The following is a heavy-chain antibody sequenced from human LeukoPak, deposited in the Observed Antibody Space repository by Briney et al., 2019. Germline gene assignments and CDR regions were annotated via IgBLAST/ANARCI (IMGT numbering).Heavy chain of an antibody. D-gene: IGHD3-10*01. CDR2: IIPIFGTA. Sequence: SVKVSCKASGGTFSSYAISWVRQAPGQGLEWMGEIIPIFGTANYAQEFQGRVTITADESTSTAYMELSSLRSEDTAVYYCARTLWFGRAYYGMDVWGKGTTVTVSS. CDR1: GGTFSSYA. V-gene: IGHV1-69*13. CDR3: ARTLWFGRAYYGMDV. J-gene: IGHJ6*04.